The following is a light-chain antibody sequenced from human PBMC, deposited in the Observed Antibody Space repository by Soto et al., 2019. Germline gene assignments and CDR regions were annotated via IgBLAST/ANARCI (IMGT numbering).Light chain of an antibody. CDR3: QQYNTYRT. CDR2: TAS. V-gene: IGKV1-5*03. CDR1: QSVSSW. J-gene: IGKJ1*01. Sequence: IHLPQSPSTLSASVGDRVTITCRASQSVSSWLAWYQQKPGKAPTLLIHTASTLQSGVPSRFSGSGSGTDFTLIISSLQPDDFATYFCQQYNTYRTFGQGTKVDIK.